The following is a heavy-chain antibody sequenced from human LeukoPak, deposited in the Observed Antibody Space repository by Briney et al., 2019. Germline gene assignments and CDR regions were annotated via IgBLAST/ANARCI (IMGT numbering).Heavy chain of an antibody. D-gene: IGHD3-22*01. CDR3: ARDTMTPLRSYAFDI. CDR1: GFTVRSNY. V-gene: IGHV3-66*01. CDR2: IYSGGST. J-gene: IGHJ3*02. Sequence: GGSLRLSCAASGFTVRSNYMSWVRQAPGKGLEWVSVIYSGGSTYYADSVKGRFTISRDNSKNTLYLQMNSLRAEDTAVYYCARDTMTPLRSYAFDIWGQGTMVTVSS.